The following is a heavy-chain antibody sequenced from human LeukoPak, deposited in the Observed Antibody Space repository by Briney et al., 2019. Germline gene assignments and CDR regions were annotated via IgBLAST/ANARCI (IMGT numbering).Heavy chain of an antibody. Sequence: GGSLRLSCAASGFTFSSYGVHWVRQAPGKGLEWVAFIRYDGSNKYYADSVKGRFTISRDNSKNTLYLQMNSLRAEDTAVYYCAEDARSGYSSNLFDYWGQGTLVTVSS. J-gene: IGHJ4*02. V-gene: IGHV3-30*02. CDR3: AEDARSGYSSNLFDY. D-gene: IGHD6-19*01. CDR1: GFTFSSYG. CDR2: IRYDGSNK.